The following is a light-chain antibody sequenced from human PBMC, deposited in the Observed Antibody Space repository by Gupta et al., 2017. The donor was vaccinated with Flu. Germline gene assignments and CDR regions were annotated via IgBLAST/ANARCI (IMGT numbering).Light chain of an antibody. CDR1: SSNIGNNY. CDR2: DNF. Sequence: QSVLTQPPPVSAAPGQKVTISCSGSSSNIGNNYVSWYQQLPGTAPRLLIFDNFKRPSGIDDRFSVSKSGTSATLGITRLQTGDEADYFCGAWDNNLSAWVFGGGTKLTVL. CDR3: GAWDNNLSAWV. V-gene: IGLV1-51*01. J-gene: IGLJ3*02.